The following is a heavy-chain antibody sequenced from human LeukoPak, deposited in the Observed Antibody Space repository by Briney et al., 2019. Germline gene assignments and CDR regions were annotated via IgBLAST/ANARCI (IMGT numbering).Heavy chain of an antibody. Sequence: ASVKVSCKASGYAFTSYDINWVRQATGQGLEWMGWMNPNSGNTGYAQKFQGRVTMTRNTSISTAYMELSSLRSEDTAVYYYARGLARTSMVTRGGVRFDYWGQGTLVTVSS. V-gene: IGHV1-8*01. CDR1: GYAFTSYD. CDR2: MNPNSGNT. CDR3: ARGLARTSMVTRGGVRFDY. J-gene: IGHJ4*02. D-gene: IGHD5-18*01.